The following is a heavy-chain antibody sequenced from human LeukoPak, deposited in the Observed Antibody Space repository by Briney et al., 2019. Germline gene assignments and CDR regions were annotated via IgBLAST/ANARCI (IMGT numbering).Heavy chain of an antibody. CDR3: ARGRPRGYSGYDYGDAFDI. V-gene: IGHV3-21*01. D-gene: IGHD5-12*01. J-gene: IGHJ3*02. CDR2: ISSSSSYI. CDR1: GFTFSSYS. Sequence: GGSLRLSCAASGFTFSSYSMNWVRQAPGKGLEWVSSISSSSSYIYYADSVKGRFTISRDNAKNSLYLQMNSLRAEDTAVYYCARGRPRGYSGYDYGDAFDIWGQGTMVTVSS.